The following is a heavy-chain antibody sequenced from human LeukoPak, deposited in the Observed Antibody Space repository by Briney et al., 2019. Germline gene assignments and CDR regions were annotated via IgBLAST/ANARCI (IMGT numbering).Heavy chain of an antibody. J-gene: IGHJ4*02. CDR1: GGPISSHY. D-gene: IGHD3-22*01. Sequence: PSETLSLTCIVSGGPISSHYWSWIRQTPGKGLEYIGYIYYSGSTDYNPSLKSRVTISLDTSKNQFSLHLSSVTAADTAVYYCARRSGVLDSRDSRYYFDHWGQGTLVTVSS. V-gene: IGHV4-59*11. CDR3: ARRSGVLDSRDSRYYFDH. CDR2: IYYSGST.